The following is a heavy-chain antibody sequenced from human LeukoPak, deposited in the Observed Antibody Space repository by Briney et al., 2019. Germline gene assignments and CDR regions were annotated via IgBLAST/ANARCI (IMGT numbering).Heavy chain of an antibody. J-gene: IGHJ6*03. CDR2: MSDSGGST. Sequence: GGTLRLSCAASGFTFSIYDMSWVRQAPGKGLEWVSVMSDSGGSTYYADSVKGRFTISRDNAKNSLYLQLSSLRVEDTALYYCARRLRGNTVPYYYYMDVWGKGTTVTVSS. CDR3: ARRLRGNTVPYYYYMDV. V-gene: IGHV3-23*01. CDR1: GFTFSIYD. D-gene: IGHD5-12*01.